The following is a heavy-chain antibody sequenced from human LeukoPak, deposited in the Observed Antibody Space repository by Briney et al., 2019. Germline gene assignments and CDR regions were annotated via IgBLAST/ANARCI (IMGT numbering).Heavy chain of an antibody. D-gene: IGHD6-13*01. CDR3: AKGSAAGIKNNWFDP. Sequence: GGSLRLSCAASGFTFSSYAMSWVRQAPGKGLEWVSAISGSGGSTYYADSVKGRLTISRDNSKNTLYLQMNSLRAEDTAVYYCAKGSAAGIKNNWFDPWGQGTLVTVSS. J-gene: IGHJ5*02. V-gene: IGHV3-23*01. CDR1: GFTFSSYA. CDR2: ISGSGGST.